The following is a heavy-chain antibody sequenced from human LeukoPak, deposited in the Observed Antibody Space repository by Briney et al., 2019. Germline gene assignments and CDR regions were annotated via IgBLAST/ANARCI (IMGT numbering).Heavy chain of an antibody. D-gene: IGHD1-14*01. Sequence: SETLSLTCTVSGGSISSSSYYWGWIRQPPGKGLEWIGSIYYSGSTNYNPSLKSRVTISVDTSKNQFSLKLSSVTAADTAVYYCARVSVRTSFAFDIWGQGTMVTVSS. J-gene: IGHJ3*02. CDR2: IYYSGST. CDR1: GGSISSSSYY. V-gene: IGHV4-39*07. CDR3: ARVSVRTSFAFDI.